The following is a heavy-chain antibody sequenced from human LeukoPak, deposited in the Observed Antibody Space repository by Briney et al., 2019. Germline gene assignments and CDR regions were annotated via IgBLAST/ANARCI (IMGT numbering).Heavy chain of an antibody. J-gene: IGHJ5*02. CDR1: GGSISSSSYY. Sequence: SETLSLTCTVSGGSISSSSYYWGWIRQPPGKGLEWIGSIYYSGSTYYNPSLKSRFTISVDTSKNQFSLKLSSVTAADTAVYYCARRCSSTSWYAWFDPWGQGTLVTVSS. D-gene: IGHD2-2*01. CDR2: IYYSGST. CDR3: ARRCSSTSWYAWFDP. V-gene: IGHV4-39*01.